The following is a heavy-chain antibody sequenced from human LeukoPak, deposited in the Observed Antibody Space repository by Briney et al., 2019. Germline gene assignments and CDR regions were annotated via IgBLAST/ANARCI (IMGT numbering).Heavy chain of an antibody. CDR2: IDVHGTTI. V-gene: IGHV3-74*01. Sequence: GESLRLSCAASRFTFSRSWMHWVRQAPGEGLVWVSRIDVHGTTIDYADSVRDRFTISRDNAKNTLYLHMTGLRAEDTAMYYCARDAGGAGSHWGQGSLVTVSS. CDR3: ARDAGGAGSH. J-gene: IGHJ4*02. D-gene: IGHD3-10*01. CDR1: RFTFSRSW.